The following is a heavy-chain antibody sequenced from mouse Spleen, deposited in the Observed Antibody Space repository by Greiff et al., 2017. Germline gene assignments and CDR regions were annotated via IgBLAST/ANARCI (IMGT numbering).Heavy chain of an antibody. CDR3: ARELRLAWFAY. Sequence: VQLQQSGAELAKPGASVKLSCKASGYTFTSYWMHWVKPRPGQGLECIGYIHPSSSNTKYNQKFKDKATLTADKSSSTAYMQLSSLTYEDSAVYYCARELRLAWFAYWGQGTLVTVSA. CDR1: GYTFTSYW. V-gene: IGHV1-7*01. D-gene: IGHD1-2*01. J-gene: IGHJ3*01. CDR2: IHPSSSNT.